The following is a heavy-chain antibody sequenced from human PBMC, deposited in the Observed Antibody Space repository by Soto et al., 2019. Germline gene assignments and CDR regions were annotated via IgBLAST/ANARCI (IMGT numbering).Heavy chain of an antibody. V-gene: IGHV3-13*01. CDR1: GFTFSSYA. CDR2: IGTTGDA. J-gene: IGHJ4*02. D-gene: IGHD6-19*01. CDR3: AGGRSGWYAEFDF. Sequence: EVQLVESGGGLVQPGGSLRLSCAASGFTFSSYAMHWVRQTPGKGLEWVAAIGTTGDAYYPGSATGRFTISRENAKNSLYLQMNNLRVGGAAVYFCAGGRSGWYAEFDFWGQGTQVTVSS.